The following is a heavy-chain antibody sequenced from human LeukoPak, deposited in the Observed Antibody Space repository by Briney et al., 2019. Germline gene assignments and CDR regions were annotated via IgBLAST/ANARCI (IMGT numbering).Heavy chain of an antibody. D-gene: IGHD3-10*01. CDR2: IVVGSGYT. CDR1: RFTYSSPT. CDR3: AVARGLTDPLDF. V-gene: IGHV1-58*01. Sequence: SVKVSCKASRFTYSSPTVQWVRQARGQRLEWIGWIVVGSGYTNYAQKFQERVTFTGDMSTGTVYMELSSLRSEDTAVYYCAVARGLTDPLDFWGQGTLVTVSS. J-gene: IGHJ4*02.